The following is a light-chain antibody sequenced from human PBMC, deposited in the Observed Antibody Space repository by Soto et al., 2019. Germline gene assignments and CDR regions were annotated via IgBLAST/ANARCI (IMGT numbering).Light chain of an antibody. Sequence: EVVITQSPATLSVSPGERATIYCRASESVGRHLAWYRQKPGQAPKLLILDASTRATGVPARGSGSGSGTECTLTVSSLQSADIAVDVCQQYNNWPPNFGQGTRLEIK. CDR3: QQYNNWPPN. CDR2: DAS. J-gene: IGKJ5*01. CDR1: ESVGRH. V-gene: IGKV3-15*01.